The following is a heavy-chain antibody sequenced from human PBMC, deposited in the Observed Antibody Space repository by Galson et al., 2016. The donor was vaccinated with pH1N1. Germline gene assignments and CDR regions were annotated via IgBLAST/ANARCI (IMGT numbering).Heavy chain of an antibody. CDR3: ARDRGFLSVTTSAFHM. CDR1: GFTFSRYW. D-gene: IGHD4-17*01. CDR2: IKQDGSEK. J-gene: IGHJ3*02. V-gene: IGHV3-7*03. Sequence: SLRLSCAASGFTFSRYWMSWVRQAPGKGLEWVANIKQDGSEKNYVDSVKGRFTVSRDNAKNSLYLQMNSLRGGDTAVCYCARDRGFLSVTTSAFHMWGQGTMVTVSS.